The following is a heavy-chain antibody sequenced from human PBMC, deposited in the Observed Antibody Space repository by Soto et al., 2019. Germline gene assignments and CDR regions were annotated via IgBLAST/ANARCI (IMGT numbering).Heavy chain of an antibody. Sequence: GASVKVSCKASGYTFTSYGISWVRQAPGQGLEWMGWISAYNGNTNYAQKLQGRVTMTTDTSTSTAYMELRSMRSDDTAVYYCARDFYRYCSGGSGYTHNWVDPWGQGTLVTV. V-gene: IGHV1-18*01. CDR3: ARDFYRYCSGGSGYTHNWVDP. CDR2: ISAYNGNT. CDR1: GYTFTSYG. J-gene: IGHJ5*02. D-gene: IGHD2-15*01.